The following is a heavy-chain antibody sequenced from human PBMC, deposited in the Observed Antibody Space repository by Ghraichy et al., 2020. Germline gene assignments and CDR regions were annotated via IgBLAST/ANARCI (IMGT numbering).Heavy chain of an antibody. CDR3: AIVEGDSSSLDY. CDR1: GGSISSSNW. V-gene: IGHV4-4*02. D-gene: IGHD6-6*01. Sequence: SETLSLTCAVSGGSISSSNWWSWVRQPPGKGLEWIGEIYHSGSTNYNPSLKSRVTISVDKSKNQFSLKLSSVTAADTAVYYCAIVEGDSSSLDYWGQGTLVTLSS. CDR2: IYHSGST. J-gene: IGHJ4*02.